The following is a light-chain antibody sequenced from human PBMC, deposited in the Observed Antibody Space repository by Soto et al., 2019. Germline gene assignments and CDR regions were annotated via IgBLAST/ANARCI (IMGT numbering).Light chain of an antibody. CDR3: QQSYSIPLT. V-gene: IGKV1-39*01. J-gene: IGKJ1*01. Sequence: DIQMTQSPSSLSASVGDRVTITCRASQSIAKSLNWYQQKPGKAPKLLIHSASTLQSGVPSSFSGGGTGTDFTLTIDSLPPDDFATYYCQQSYSIPLTFGQGTKVEIK. CDR2: SAS. CDR1: QSIAKS.